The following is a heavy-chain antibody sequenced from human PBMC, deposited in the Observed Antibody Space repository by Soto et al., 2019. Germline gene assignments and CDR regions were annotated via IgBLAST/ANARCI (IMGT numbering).Heavy chain of an antibody. J-gene: IGHJ4*02. D-gene: IGHD3-3*01. CDR3: ARESGPYYDFWSGIDY. V-gene: IGHV1-3*01. Sequence: GASVKVSCKASGYTFTSYAMHWVRQAPGQRLEWMGWINAGNGNTKYSQKFQGRVTITRDTSASTAYMELSSLRSEDTAVYYCARESGPYYDFWSGIDYWGQGTLVTVSS. CDR1: GYTFTSYA. CDR2: INAGNGNT.